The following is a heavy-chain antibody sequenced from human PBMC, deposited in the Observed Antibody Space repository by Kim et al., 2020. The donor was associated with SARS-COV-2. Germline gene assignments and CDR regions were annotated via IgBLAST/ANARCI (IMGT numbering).Heavy chain of an antibody. V-gene: IGHV3-73*01. Sequence: YTTAYAASVKGRFTISRDDSKNTAYLQMNSLKTEDTAVYYCETYSSSTDYWGQGTLVTVSS. CDR3: ETYSSSTDY. D-gene: IGHD6-6*01. CDR2: YTT. J-gene: IGHJ4*02.